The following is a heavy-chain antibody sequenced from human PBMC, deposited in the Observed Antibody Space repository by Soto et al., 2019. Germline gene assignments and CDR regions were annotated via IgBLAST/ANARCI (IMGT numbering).Heavy chain of an antibody. D-gene: IGHD7-27*01. CDR2: IYHSGST. Sequence: LSLTCAVSGGSISSSNWWSWVRQPPGKGLEWIGEIYHSGSTNYNPSLKSRVTISVDKSKNQFSLKLSSVTAADTAVYYCVRDATGDRGTFDYWGQGTLVTVSS. CDR1: GGSISSSNW. J-gene: IGHJ4*02. V-gene: IGHV4-4*02. CDR3: VRDATGDRGTFDY.